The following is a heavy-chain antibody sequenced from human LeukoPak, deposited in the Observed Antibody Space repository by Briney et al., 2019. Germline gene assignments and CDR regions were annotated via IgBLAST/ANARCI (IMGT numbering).Heavy chain of an antibody. CDR2: IIPIFGTA. D-gene: IGHD6-13*01. Sequence: SVKVSCKASGYTLTSYGISWVRQAPGQGLEWMGGIIPIFGTANYAQKFQGRVTITTDESTSTAYMELSSLRSEDTAVYYCARVSEGRIAAAGVDYWGQGTLVTVSS. CDR1: GYTLTSYG. V-gene: IGHV1-69*05. CDR3: ARVSEGRIAAAGVDY. J-gene: IGHJ4*02.